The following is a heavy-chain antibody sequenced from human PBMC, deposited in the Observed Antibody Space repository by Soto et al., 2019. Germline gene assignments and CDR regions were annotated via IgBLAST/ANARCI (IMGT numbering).Heavy chain of an antibody. CDR2: IGVGSSPI. CDR3: SGSRDGFG. CDR1: VLRFRGFS. J-gene: IGHJ4*02. D-gene: IGHD3-10*01. Sequence: QLVESGGGSVQPGGSLRLSCAAAVLRFRGFSMAWVRQAPGKGLEWVAYIGVGSSPIYYADSVQGRFTVSRDDARNSLSLQMDGLRDEDTAIYYCSGSRDGFGWGQGTLVTVS. V-gene: IGHV3-48*02.